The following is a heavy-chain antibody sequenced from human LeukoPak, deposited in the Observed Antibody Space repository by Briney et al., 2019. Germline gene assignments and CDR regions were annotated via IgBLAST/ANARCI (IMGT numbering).Heavy chain of an antibody. D-gene: IGHD2-2*01. Sequence: GASVKVSCKASGYTFTGYYMHWVRQAPGQGLEWMGWINPNSGGTNYAQKFQGRVTVTRDMSISTAYMELSRLRSDDTAVYYCARGYCSSTSCYSRYNWFDPWGQGTLVTVSS. CDR3: ARGYCSSTSCYSRYNWFDP. J-gene: IGHJ5*02. V-gene: IGHV1-2*02. CDR2: INPNSGGT. CDR1: GYTFTGYY.